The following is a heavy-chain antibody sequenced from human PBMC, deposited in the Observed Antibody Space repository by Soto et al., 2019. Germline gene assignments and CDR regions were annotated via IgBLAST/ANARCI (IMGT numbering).Heavy chain of an antibody. CDR2: IYYSGST. Sequence: SETLSLTCTVSGGSISSYYWSWIRQPPGKGLEWIGYIYYSGSTNYNPSLKSRVTISVDTSKNQFSLKLSSVTAADTAVYYCAREQGLGSAFDIWGQGTMVTVSS. D-gene: IGHD3-16*01. J-gene: IGHJ3*02. CDR3: AREQGLGSAFDI. CDR1: GGSISSYY. V-gene: IGHV4-59*01.